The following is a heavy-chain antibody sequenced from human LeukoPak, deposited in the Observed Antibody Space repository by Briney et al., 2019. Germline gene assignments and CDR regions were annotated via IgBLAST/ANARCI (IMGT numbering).Heavy chain of an antibody. V-gene: IGHV3-48*02. CDR3: ARDGLHTAHFDY. CDR1: GFTFSTYT. Sequence: GGSLRLSCAASGFTFSTYTMNWVRQAPGKGLEWVSTVSDSSDVHYLDSVKGRFTISRDNARNSLYLQMNSLRDEDTAVYYCARDGLHTAHFDYWGQGTLVTVSS. D-gene: IGHD5-18*01. J-gene: IGHJ4*02. CDR2: VSDSSDV.